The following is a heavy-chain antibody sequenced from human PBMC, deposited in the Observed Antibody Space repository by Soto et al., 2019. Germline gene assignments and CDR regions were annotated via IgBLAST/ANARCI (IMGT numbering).Heavy chain of an antibody. CDR2: ISCNGSNK. V-gene: IGHV3-30*04. J-gene: IGHJ6*02. D-gene: IGHD4-17*01. CDR3: AKVDYGYSYGMDV. CDR1: GFPCSRFS. Sequence: GGSLILSCAASGFPCSRFSMSLVRLAPGKGLEWVPVISCNGSNKYYADSVKGRFTISRDNSKNTLYLQMNSLRAEDTAVYYCAKVDYGYSYGMDVWGQGTTVRVSS.